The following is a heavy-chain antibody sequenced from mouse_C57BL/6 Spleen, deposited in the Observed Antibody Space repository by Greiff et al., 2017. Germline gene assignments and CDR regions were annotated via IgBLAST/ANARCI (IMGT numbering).Heavy chain of an antibody. CDR3: DSDCYGSQFAD. Sequence: EVQLQPSGAGLVRPGASLKLSCTASGFTFRDDYMHWVQQRPEQGLEWIGWIDPENGDTEYASTFQGRSTITTDTSTNTDYLQLNSLTSEDTAVYSCDSDCYGSQFADWGQGTMVTVSA. CDR2: IDPENGDT. V-gene: IGHV14-4*01. D-gene: IGHD1-1*01. CDR1: GFTFRDDY. J-gene: IGHJ3*01.